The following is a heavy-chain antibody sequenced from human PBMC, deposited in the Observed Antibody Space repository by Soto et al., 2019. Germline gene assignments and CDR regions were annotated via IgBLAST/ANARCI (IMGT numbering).Heavy chain of an antibody. J-gene: IGHJ4*02. Sequence: QVQLQESGPGLVKPSETLSLTCTVSGGSISRHFWSWIRQPPGKGLEWIGYIYNSGSTKYNSSLKSRVTISLDTSKNPFSLELSSVTAADTAVYYCARTPSCSGGSCYSIDSWGQGTLVTVSS. V-gene: IGHV4-59*11. CDR1: GGSISRHF. CDR3: ARTPSCSGGSCYSIDS. D-gene: IGHD2-15*01. CDR2: IYNSGST.